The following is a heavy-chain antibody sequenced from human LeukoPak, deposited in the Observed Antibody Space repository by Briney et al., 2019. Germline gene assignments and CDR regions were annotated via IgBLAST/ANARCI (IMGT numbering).Heavy chain of an antibody. CDR3: ARDSYGYVASLDY. J-gene: IGHJ4*02. CDR2: IYPGDSNI. V-gene: IGHV5-51*01. Sequence: GESLKISCEGSGYSFTSYWIGWVRQMPGKGLEWMGIIYPGDSNIRYSPSFQGQVTISADKSISTAYLQWRSLKASDTAMYYCARDSYGYVASLDYWGQGALVTVSS. CDR1: GYSFTSYW. D-gene: IGHD5-18*01.